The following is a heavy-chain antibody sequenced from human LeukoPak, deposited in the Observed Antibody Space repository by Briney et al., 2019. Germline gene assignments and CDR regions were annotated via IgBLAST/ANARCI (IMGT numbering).Heavy chain of an antibody. D-gene: IGHD2-2*01. CDR3: ARDTEYAD. CDR2: LSGSGITT. CDR1: GFTFSNSA. Sequence: GGSLRLSCAASGFTFSNSAMSWVRQAPGKGLEWVSTLSGSGITTYYADSVKGRFTISRDNSKNTLYLQMNSLRAEDTAVYYCARDTEYADWGQGTLVTVSS. V-gene: IGHV3-23*01. J-gene: IGHJ4*02.